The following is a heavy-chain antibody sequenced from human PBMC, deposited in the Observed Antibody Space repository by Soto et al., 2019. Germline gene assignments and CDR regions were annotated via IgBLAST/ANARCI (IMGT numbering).Heavy chain of an antibody. Sequence: QVQLQQWGAGLLKPSETLSLTCAVYDGSFSDYFWSWIRQPPGKGLEWIGEINHSGSTNNNPSLKSRVTMSVDTSKKQFSLKLSSVTVADTAVYYCARSHGILDIWGQGTVVSVSS. CDR3: ARSHGILDI. CDR2: INHSGST. J-gene: IGHJ3*02. CDR1: DGSFSDYF. V-gene: IGHV4-34*01.